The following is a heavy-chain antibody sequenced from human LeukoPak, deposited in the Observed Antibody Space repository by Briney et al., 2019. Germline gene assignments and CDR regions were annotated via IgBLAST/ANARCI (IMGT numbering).Heavy chain of an antibody. V-gene: IGHV3-48*01. J-gene: IGHJ4*02. CDR1: GSIFSSYS. CDR3: ARDYGYGFDY. Sequence: PGGSLRLSCAASGSIFSSYSMNWVRKAPGKGLEWISYIRSSRSTIYYADSVKGRFTISRDNAKNSLYLQMNSLSPDDTAVYYCARDYGYGFDYWGQGTLVTVSS. CDR2: IRSSRSTI. D-gene: IGHD5-18*01.